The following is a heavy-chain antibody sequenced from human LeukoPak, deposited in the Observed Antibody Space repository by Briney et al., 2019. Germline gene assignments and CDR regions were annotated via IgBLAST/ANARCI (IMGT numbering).Heavy chain of an antibody. V-gene: IGHV3-23*01. CDR1: GFTFSSYA. CDR2: ISRSGGNT. D-gene: IGHD6-13*01. Sequence: GGSLRLSCAASGFTFSSYAMSWVRQAPGKGLEWVSVISRSGGNTYYADSVKGRFTISRDNSKNTLYLQMNSLRAEDTAVYYCAKSLAAAGTDYWGQGTLVTVSS. CDR3: AKSLAAAGTDY. J-gene: IGHJ4*02.